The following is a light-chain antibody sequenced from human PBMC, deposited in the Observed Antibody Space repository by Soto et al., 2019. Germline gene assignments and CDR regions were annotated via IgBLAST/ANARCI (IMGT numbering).Light chain of an antibody. J-gene: IGKJ1*01. Sequence: EIVLTQSPGTLSLSPGERATLSCRASQSVGSRYLAWYQQKPGQAPRLLIYGASSRATGIPDRFSGSASGTDFTLTISSLQPEDFATYYCQQSYSTPWTFGQGTKVEIK. CDR2: GAS. V-gene: IGKV3-20*01. CDR3: QQSYSTPWT. CDR1: QSVGSRY.